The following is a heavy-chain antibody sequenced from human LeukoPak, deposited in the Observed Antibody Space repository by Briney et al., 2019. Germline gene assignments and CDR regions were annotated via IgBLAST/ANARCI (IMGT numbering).Heavy chain of an antibody. CDR3: AKGRGSGWYVCEN. J-gene: IGHJ4*02. Sequence: GGSLRLSCAASGFTFSSYAMNWVRQAPGKGLEWVSAITGSGDTTFYADSVKGRLTVSRDNSKNTLCLQMNSLRAEDTAVYYCAKGRGSGWYVCENWGQGTLVTVSS. D-gene: IGHD6-19*01. CDR1: GFTFSSYA. V-gene: IGHV3-23*01. CDR2: ITGSGDTT.